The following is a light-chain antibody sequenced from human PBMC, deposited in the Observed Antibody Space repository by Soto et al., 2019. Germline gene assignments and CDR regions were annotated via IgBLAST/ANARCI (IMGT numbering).Light chain of an antibody. V-gene: IGLV9-49*01. CDR3: GADPGIGSKFLVV. CDR2: VGTGGMEG. CDR1: SGYNNYK. Sequence: QPVLTQPPSASASLGASVTLTCTLSSGYNNYKVDWYQQRPGKGPRFVMRVGTGGMEGSKGDGIPDRFSVLGSGLNRFLTIKNIQEDDESDYYCGADPGIGSKFLVVFGGGTQLTVL. J-gene: IGLJ2*01.